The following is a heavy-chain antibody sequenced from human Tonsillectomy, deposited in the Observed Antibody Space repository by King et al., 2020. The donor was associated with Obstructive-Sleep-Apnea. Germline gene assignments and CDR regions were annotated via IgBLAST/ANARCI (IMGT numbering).Heavy chain of an antibody. D-gene: IGHD5-12*01. Sequence: QLVQSGAEVKKPGESLKISCKGSRYTFSKYWIGWVRQMPGKGLEWMGIIYPDDSDTRYSPSFQGQVTISADKSITTAYLQWGSLKASDTAMYYCARSRGYSGYDSRTYFYYGMDVWGQGTTVTVSS. CDR1: RYTFSKYW. CDR3: ARSRGYSGYDSRTYFYYGMDV. J-gene: IGHJ6*02. CDR2: IYPDDSDT. V-gene: IGHV5-51*01.